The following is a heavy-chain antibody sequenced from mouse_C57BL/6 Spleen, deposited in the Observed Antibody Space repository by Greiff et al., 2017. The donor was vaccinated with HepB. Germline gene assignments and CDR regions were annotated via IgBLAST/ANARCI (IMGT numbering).Heavy chain of an antibody. V-gene: IGHV6-6*01. J-gene: IGHJ3*01. CDR2: IRNKANNHAT. Sequence: EVMLVESGGGLVQPGGSMKLSCAASGFAFSDAWMDWVRQSPEKGLEWVAEIRNKANNHATYYAESVKGRFTISRDDSKSSVYLQMNSLRAEDTGIYYCTRSTMITKWFAYWGQGTLVTVSA. D-gene: IGHD2-4*01. CDR3: TRSTMITKWFAY. CDR1: GFAFSDAW.